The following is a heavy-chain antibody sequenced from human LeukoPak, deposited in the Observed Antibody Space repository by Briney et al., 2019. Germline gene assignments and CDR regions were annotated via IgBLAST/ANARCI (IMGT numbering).Heavy chain of an antibody. V-gene: IGHV4-30-2*01. D-gene: IGHD2-21*02. CDR3: ASSVVTAWYFDL. J-gene: IGHJ2*01. CDR1: GGSISSGGYS. CDR2: IYHSGST. Sequence: SETLSLTCAVSGGSISSGGYSWSWIRQPPGKGLEWVGYIYHSGSTYYNPSLKSRVTISVDTSKNQFSLKLSSVTAADTAVYYCASSVVTAWYFDLWGRGTLVTVSS.